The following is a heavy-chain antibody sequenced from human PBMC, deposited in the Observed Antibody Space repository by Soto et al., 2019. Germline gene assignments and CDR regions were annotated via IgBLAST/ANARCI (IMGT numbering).Heavy chain of an antibody. CDR3: AREGVAPYYYYGMDV. Sequence: ASVKVSCKASGYTFTRSGISWVRQAPGQGLEWMGWISTYNGDTNYAQTFQGRVTMTTDTPTSTAYVELRSLRSDDTAVYYCAREGVAPYYYYGMDVWGQGTPVTVSS. CDR2: ISTYNGDT. V-gene: IGHV1-18*01. CDR1: GYTFTRSG. J-gene: IGHJ6*02. D-gene: IGHD5-12*01.